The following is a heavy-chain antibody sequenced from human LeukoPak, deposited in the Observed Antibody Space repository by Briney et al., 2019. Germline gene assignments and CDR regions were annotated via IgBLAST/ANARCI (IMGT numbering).Heavy chain of an antibody. Sequence: GGSLRLSCAASGFTISSYAMSWVRQAPGKGLEWVSAISGSGGSTYYADSVKGRFTISRDNSKNTLYLQMNSLRAEDTAVYYCAKDSGYYDSSGPKGYWGQGTLVTVSS. CDR3: AKDSGYYDSSGPKGY. J-gene: IGHJ4*02. V-gene: IGHV3-23*01. CDR1: GFTISSYA. CDR2: ISGSGGST. D-gene: IGHD3-22*01.